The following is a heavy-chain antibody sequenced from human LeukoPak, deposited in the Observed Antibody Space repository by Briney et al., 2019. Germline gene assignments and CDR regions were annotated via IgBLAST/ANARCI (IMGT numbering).Heavy chain of an antibody. D-gene: IGHD3-22*01. CDR1: GFTFSSYW. V-gene: IGHV3-74*01. Sequence: GGSLRLSCAASGFTFSSYWMHWVRQAPGKGLVWVSRINSDGSSTSYADSVKGRFTISRDNSKNTLYLQMNSLRAEDTAVYYCAKSLSFYYYDSSGDWGQGTLVTVSS. J-gene: IGHJ4*02. CDR2: INSDGSST. CDR3: AKSLSFYYYDSSGD.